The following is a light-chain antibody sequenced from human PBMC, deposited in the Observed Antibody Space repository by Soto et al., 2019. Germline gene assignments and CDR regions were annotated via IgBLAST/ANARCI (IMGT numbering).Light chain of an antibody. V-gene: IGLV2-23*01. CDR2: EDT. CDR1: SRDVGRYNL. CDR3: CSYAGSSIYVV. Sequence: QSVLAQPASVSGSPGQSITISCTGSSRDVGRYNLVSWYQQYPGKAPKLMIYEDTQRPSGVSNRFSGSKSGNTASLTISGLQADDEADYYCCSYAGSSIYVVFGGGTKVT. J-gene: IGLJ2*01.